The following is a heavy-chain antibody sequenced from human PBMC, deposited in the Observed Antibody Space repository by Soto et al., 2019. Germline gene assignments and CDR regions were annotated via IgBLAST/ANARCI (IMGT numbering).Heavy chain of an antibody. J-gene: IGHJ4*02. CDR2: ISSSSSYI. Sequence: GGSLRLSCAASGFTFSSYSMNWVRQAPGKGLEWVSSISSSSSYIYYADSVKGRFTISRDNAKNSLYLQMNSLRAEDTAVYYCARDRGYCSSTSCDPHSANFDYWGQGTLVTVSS. CDR1: GFTFSSYS. D-gene: IGHD2-2*01. CDR3: ARDRGYCSSTSCDPHSANFDY. V-gene: IGHV3-21*01.